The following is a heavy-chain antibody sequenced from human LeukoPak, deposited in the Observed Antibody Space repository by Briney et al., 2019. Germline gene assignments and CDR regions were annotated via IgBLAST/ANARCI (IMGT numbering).Heavy chain of an antibody. J-gene: IGHJ6*03. Sequence: ASVKVSCKASGYTFPDYYIHWVRQAPGQGFEWMGWIKPNNGDTNYAHKFQDRVTMTRDTSITTVYMELTRLKSRDTGVFYCARGYSNYVFGYYMDVWGKGTTVTVSS. D-gene: IGHD4-11*01. CDR1: GYTFPDYY. CDR3: ARGYSNYVFGYYMDV. V-gene: IGHV1-2*02. CDR2: IKPNNGDT.